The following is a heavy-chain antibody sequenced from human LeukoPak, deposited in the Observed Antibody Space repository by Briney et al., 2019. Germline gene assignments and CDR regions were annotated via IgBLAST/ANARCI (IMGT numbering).Heavy chain of an antibody. CDR1: GGSISSGNYY. Sequence: SQTLSLTCTVSGGSISSGNYYWSWLRQPPGKGLEWIGYIYYSGSTYYNPSLKSRLTISVHTSKNQFSLKLSSVTAADTAVYYCAREDGYSNFLDYWGQGTLVTVSS. D-gene: IGHD4-11*01. CDR3: AREDGYSNFLDY. V-gene: IGHV4-30-4*01. J-gene: IGHJ4*02. CDR2: IYYSGST.